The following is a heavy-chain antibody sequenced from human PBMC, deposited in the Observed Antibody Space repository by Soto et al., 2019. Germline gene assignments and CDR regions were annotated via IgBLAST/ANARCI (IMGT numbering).Heavy chain of an antibody. CDR1: GLTFSDYA. D-gene: IGHD6-19*01. J-gene: IGHJ3*02. V-gene: IGHV3-23*01. CDR3: AKNQVSLALAGLDAFDI. Sequence: PGGSLRLSCAASGLTFSDYAMSWVRQAPGKGLAWVSSISGSGDSTYHAASVKGRFTISRDNSKNTLYLQMNSLRADDTAVYYCAKNQVSLALAGLDAFDIWGQGTTVTVSS. CDR2: ISGSGDST.